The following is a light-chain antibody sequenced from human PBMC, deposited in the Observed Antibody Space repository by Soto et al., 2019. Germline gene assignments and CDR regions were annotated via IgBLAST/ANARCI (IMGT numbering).Light chain of an antibody. J-gene: IGKJ5*01. CDR3: QQRSNFIT. CDR2: DAS. V-gene: IGKV3-11*01. CDR1: QSVSSY. Sequence: EIVLTQSPATLSLSPGERATHSCGASQSVSSYLAWYQQKPGQAPRLLIYDASNRATGIPARFSGSGSGTDFTLTISSLEPEDFAFYYCQQRSNFITFGQGTRLEIK.